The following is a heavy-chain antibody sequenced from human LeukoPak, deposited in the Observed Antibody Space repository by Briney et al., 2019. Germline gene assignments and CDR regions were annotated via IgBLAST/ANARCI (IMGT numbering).Heavy chain of an antibody. V-gene: IGHV4-30-2*01. J-gene: IGHJ4*02. CDR2: IYHSGST. CDR1: GGSISSGGYY. Sequence: SQTLSLTCIVSGGSISSGGYYWSWIRQPPGKGLEWIGYIYHSGSTDYNPSLKSRVTISVDTSKNQFSLKLSSVTAADTAVYYCARTLFFDYWGQGTLVTGSS. CDR3: ARTLFFDY.